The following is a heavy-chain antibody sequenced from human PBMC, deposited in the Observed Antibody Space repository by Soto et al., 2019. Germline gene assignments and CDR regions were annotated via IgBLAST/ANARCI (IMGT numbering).Heavy chain of an antibody. D-gene: IGHD6-13*01. CDR1: EYTFTSYY. Sequence: SVKVYCKASEYTFTSYYMHWVRQAPGQGLEWIGWIVVGSGNTNYAQKFQERVTITRDMSTSTAYMELSSLRSEDTAVYYCASAAAAGPFDYWGQGTLVTVSS. CDR3: ASAAAAGPFDY. V-gene: IGHV1-58*02. CDR2: IVVGSGNT. J-gene: IGHJ4*02.